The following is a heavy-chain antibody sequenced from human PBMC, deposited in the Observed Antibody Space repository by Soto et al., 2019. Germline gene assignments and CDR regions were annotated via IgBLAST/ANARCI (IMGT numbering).Heavy chain of an antibody. D-gene: IGHD3-22*01. Sequence: PWGSLRLSCAASGFTFSSYAMHWVRQAPGKGLEWVAVISYDGSNKYYADSVKGRFTISRDNSKKELYSQMNSLRAEDTAVYYCARDRVMIVVVPGQGYFDYWGQGTLVSVSS. V-gene: IGHV3-30-3*01. J-gene: IGHJ4*02. CDR2: ISYDGSNK. CDR3: ARDRVMIVVVPGQGYFDY. CDR1: GFTFSSYA.